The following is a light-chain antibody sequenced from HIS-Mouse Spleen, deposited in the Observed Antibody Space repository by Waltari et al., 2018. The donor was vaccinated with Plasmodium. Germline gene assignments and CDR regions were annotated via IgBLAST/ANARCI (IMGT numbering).Light chain of an antibody. V-gene: IGKV3-20*01. J-gene: IGKJ2*01. CDR2: VAS. Sequence: EIVLTQSPGTLSLSPGERATLSCRASQRVSSSYLSWYPQKPGQAPRLLIYVASSRANGIPDRFSGSGSGTDFTLTISRLEPEDFAVYYCQQYGSSPYTFGQGTKLQSK. CDR1: QRVSSSY. CDR3: QQYGSSPYT.